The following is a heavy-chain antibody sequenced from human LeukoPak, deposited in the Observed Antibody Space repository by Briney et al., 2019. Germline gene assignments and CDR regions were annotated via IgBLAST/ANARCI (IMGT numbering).Heavy chain of an antibody. J-gene: IGHJ4*02. D-gene: IGHD5-24*01. CDR2: IYYSGST. Sequence: SETLSLTCTVSGGSISSYYWSWIRQPPGQGLEWIGYIYYSGSTNYNPSLKSRVTISVDTSKNQFSLKLSSETAADTAVYYCARHRDGYNLDYWGQGTLVTVSS. V-gene: IGHV4-59*08. CDR1: GGSISSYY. CDR3: ARHRDGYNLDY.